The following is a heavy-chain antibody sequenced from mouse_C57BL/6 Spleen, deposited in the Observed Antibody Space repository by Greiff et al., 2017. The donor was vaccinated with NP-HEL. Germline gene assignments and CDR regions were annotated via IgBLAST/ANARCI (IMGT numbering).Heavy chain of an antibody. CDR1: GYTFTSYG. CDR2: IYPRSGNT. Sequence: VQLQQSGAELARPGASVKLSCKASGYTFTSYGISWVKQRTGQGLEWIGEIYPRSGNTYYNEKFKGKATLTADKSSSTAYMALRSLTSEDSAVYFCARVLYYYGSREGYAMDYWGQGTSVTVSS. CDR3: ARVLYYYGSREGYAMDY. D-gene: IGHD1-1*01. J-gene: IGHJ4*01. V-gene: IGHV1-81*01.